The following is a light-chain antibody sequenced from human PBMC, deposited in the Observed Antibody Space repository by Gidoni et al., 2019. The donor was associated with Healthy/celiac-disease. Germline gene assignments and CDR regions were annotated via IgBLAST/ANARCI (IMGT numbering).Light chain of an antibody. J-gene: IGKJ2*01. CDR1: QSVSSSY. Sequence: EIVLTQSPGTLSLSPGERATLSCRASQSVSSSYLAWYQQKPGQAPRLLIYGASSRATGIPDRFSGSGSGTDLTLTISRLEPEDFAVYYCQQYGSSSYTFXQXTKLEIK. CDR3: QQYGSSSYT. V-gene: IGKV3-20*01. CDR2: GAS.